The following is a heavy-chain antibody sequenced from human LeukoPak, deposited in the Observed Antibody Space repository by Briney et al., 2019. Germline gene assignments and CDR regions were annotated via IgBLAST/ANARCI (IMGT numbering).Heavy chain of an antibody. Sequence: SVKVSCKASGGTFSSYAISWVRQAPGQGLEWMGRIIPILGIANYAQKFQGRVTITADKSTSTAYMELSSLRSEDTAVYYCARLMRGAMATIDYWGQGTLVTVSS. CDR2: IIPILGIA. CDR3: ARLMRGAMATIDY. D-gene: IGHD5-18*01. CDR1: GGTFSSYA. J-gene: IGHJ4*02. V-gene: IGHV1-69*04.